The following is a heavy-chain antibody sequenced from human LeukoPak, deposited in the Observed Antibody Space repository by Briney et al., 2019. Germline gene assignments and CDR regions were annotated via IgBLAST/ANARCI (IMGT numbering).Heavy chain of an antibody. J-gene: IGHJ4*02. D-gene: IGHD5-12*01. Sequence: GGSLRLSCAASGFTFSDYYMSWIRQAPGKGLEWVSYISSSGSTIYYADSVKGRFTISRDNAKNSLYLQMNSLRAEDTALYYCAKSRFNSGYFFDYWGQGTLVTVSS. CDR1: GFTFSDYY. V-gene: IGHV3-11*01. CDR3: AKSRFNSGYFFDY. CDR2: ISSSGSTI.